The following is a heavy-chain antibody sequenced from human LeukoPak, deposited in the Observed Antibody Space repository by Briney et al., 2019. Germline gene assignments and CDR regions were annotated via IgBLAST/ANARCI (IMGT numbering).Heavy chain of an antibody. CDR3: ARKGPGNVDTAMVTFDY. D-gene: IGHD5-18*01. CDR1: GGSFSGYY. V-gene: IGHV4-34*01. J-gene: IGHJ4*02. CDR2: INHSGST. Sequence: SETLSLTCAVYGGSFSGYYWSWIRQPPGKGLEWIGEINHSGSTNYNPSLKSRVTISVDTSKNQFSLKLSSVTAADTAVYYCARKGPGNVDTAMVTFDYWGQGTLVTVSS.